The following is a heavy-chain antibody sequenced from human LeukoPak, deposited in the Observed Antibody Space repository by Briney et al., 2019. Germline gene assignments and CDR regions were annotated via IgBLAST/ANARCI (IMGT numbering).Heavy chain of an antibody. CDR3: ASAGDYSGYDSY. CDR1: GFTFSSYG. D-gene: IGHD5-12*01. Sequence: GGSLRLSCAASGFTFSSYGMHWVRQAPGKGLEWVAFIRYDGSKKYYADSVKGRFTISRDNSKNTLYLQMNSLRAEDTAVYYCASAGDYSGYDSYWGQGTLVTVSS. V-gene: IGHV3-30*02. CDR2: IRYDGSKK. J-gene: IGHJ4*02.